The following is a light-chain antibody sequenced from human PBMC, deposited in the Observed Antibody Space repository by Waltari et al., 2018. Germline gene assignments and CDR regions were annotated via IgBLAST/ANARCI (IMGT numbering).Light chain of an antibody. V-gene: IGKV3-15*01. CDR1: QSVSSN. CDR2: GAS. Sequence: EIVMTQSPATLSVSPGERATLSCRASQSVSSNLAWYQHKPGQAPRLLIYGASTRATGIPARFSGSASGTEFTLTISSLQSEDFAVYYCQQYNNWPTFGGGTKVEIK. J-gene: IGKJ4*01. CDR3: QQYNNWPT.